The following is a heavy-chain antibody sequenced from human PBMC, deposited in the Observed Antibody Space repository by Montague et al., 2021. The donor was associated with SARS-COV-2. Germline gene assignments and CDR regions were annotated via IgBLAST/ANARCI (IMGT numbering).Heavy chain of an antibody. V-gene: IGHV4-34*01. CDR2: INHSANT. CDR3: ASGIYPSGSYYNRYYYGLNI. J-gene: IGHJ6*02. Sequence: SWIRQPPEKGLEWIGEINHSANTKYNXSPKSPVTISIDTSKNQFSLKMTSVTAADTATYYCASGIYPSGSYYNRYYYGLNIWGPGTTVIVSS. D-gene: IGHD3-10*01.